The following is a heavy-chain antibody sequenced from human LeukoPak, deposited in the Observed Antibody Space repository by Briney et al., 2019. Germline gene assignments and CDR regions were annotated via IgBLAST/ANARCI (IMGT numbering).Heavy chain of an antibody. CDR2: ISYDGSNK. CDR3: ARERTATVLFDY. D-gene: IGHD2-21*02. J-gene: IGHJ4*02. V-gene: IGHV3-30-3*01. Sequence: PGGSLRPSCAASGFTFSSYAMHWVRQAPGKGLEWVAVISYDGSNKYYADSVKGRFTISRDNSKNTLYLQMNNLRAEDTAVYYCARERTATVLFDYWGQGTLVTVSS. CDR1: GFTFSSYA.